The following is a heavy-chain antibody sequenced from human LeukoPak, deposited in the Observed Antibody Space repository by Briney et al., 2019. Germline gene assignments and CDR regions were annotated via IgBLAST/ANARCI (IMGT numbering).Heavy chain of an antibody. V-gene: IGHV3-30*18. Sequence: PGRSLRLSCAASGFTFNNYGIHWVRQAPGKGLAWVAVISFDGSNKYYADSVKGRLTISRDNSKNTVYLQMNSLRAEDTAVYYCAKDRLGSSWSLGDWGQGTLVTVSS. D-gene: IGHD6-6*01. CDR1: GFTFNNYG. J-gene: IGHJ4*02. CDR2: ISFDGSNK. CDR3: AKDRLGSSWSLGD.